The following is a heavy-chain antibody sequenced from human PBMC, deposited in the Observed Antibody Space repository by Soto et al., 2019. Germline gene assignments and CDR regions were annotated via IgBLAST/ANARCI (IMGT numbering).Heavy chain of an antibody. CDR3: ARDLHKKSQNFDY. Sequence: PGASLRPSCLASGFTFSISTINWVRQAPVKGLEWVSSISSSSSYIYYADSVKGRFTISRDNAKNSLYLQMNSLRAEDTAVYYCARDLHKKSQNFDYWGQGT. CDR2: ISSSSSYI. J-gene: IGHJ4*02. CDR1: GFTFSIST. V-gene: IGHV3-21*01.